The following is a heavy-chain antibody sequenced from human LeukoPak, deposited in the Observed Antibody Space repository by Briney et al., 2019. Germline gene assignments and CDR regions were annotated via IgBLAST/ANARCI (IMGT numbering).Heavy chain of an antibody. V-gene: IGHV4-28*01. D-gene: IGHD2-15*01. J-gene: IGHJ3*02. CDR2: IYYSGST. Sequence: MPSETLSLTCAVSGYSISSSNWWGWIRQPPGKGLEWIGYIYYSGSTYYNPSLKSRVTMSVDTSKNQFSLKLSSVTAVDTAVYYCARKGSIHTFDIWGQGTMVTVSS. CDR3: ARKGSIHTFDI. CDR1: GYSISSSNW.